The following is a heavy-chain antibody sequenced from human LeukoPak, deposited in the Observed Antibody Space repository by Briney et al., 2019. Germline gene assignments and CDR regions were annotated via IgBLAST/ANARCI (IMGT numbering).Heavy chain of an antibody. CDR3: ARVHDYGDYVRAFDI. CDR1: GGSISSGGYS. CDR2: IYHSGST. V-gene: IGHV4-30-2*01. Sequence: PSETLSLTCAVSGGSISSGGYSWRWIRQPPGKGLEWIVYIYHSGSTYYNPSLKSRVTISVDRSKNQFSLKLSSVTAADTAVYYCARVHDYGDYVRAFDIWGQGTMVTVSS. J-gene: IGHJ3*02. D-gene: IGHD4-17*01.